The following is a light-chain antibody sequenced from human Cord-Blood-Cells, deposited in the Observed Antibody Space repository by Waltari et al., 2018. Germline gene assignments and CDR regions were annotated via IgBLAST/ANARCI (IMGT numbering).Light chain of an antibody. CDR3: QQYYSTPLT. CDR2: WAS. V-gene: IGKV4-1*01. CDR1: QSVLYRSNNKNY. Sequence: DIVMTQSPDSLAVSLGERATINCKSSQSVLYRSNNKNYLAWYQQKPGQPPKLLIYWASTRESGVPDRLSGSGSGTDFTLTISSLQAEDVAVYYCQQYYSTPLTFGGGTKVGIK. J-gene: IGKJ4*01.